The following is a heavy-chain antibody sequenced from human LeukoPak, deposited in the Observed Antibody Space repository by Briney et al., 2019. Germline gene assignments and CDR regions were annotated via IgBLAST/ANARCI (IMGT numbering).Heavy chain of an antibody. CDR3: AHYYSGGSCHSDY. Sequence: EASVKVSCKASGYTFTGYYMHWVRQAPGQGLEWMGWINPNSGGTNYAQKFQGRVTMTRDTSISTAYMELSRLRSDDTAVYYCAHYYSGGSCHSDYWGQGTLVTVSS. V-gene: IGHV1-2*02. CDR2: INPNSGGT. D-gene: IGHD2-15*01. CDR1: GYTFTGYY. J-gene: IGHJ4*02.